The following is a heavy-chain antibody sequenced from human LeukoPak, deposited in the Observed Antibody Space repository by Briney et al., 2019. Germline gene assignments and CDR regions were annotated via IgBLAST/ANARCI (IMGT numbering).Heavy chain of an antibody. Sequence: GGSLRLSCAASGFTFSSYAMSWVRQAPGKGLEWVSAISGSGGSTYYADSVKGRFTISRDNSKNTLYLQMNSLRAEDTAVYYCAKDPYYYDSSGYYYGQDTKDYYFDYWGQGTLVTVSS. CDR1: GFTFSSYA. J-gene: IGHJ4*02. D-gene: IGHD3-22*01. CDR2: ISGSGGST. V-gene: IGHV3-23*01. CDR3: AKDPYYYDSSGYYYGQDTKDYYFDY.